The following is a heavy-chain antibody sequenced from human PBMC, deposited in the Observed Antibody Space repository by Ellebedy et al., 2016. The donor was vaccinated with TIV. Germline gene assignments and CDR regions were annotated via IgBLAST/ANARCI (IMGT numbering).Heavy chain of an antibody. CDR2: INHSGST. D-gene: IGHD3-10*01. CDR3: AIRGAFWYFDL. V-gene: IGHV4-34*01. CDR1: GGSFSGYY. Sequence: SETLSLTCAVYGGSFSGYYWSWIRQPPGKGLEWIGEINHSGSTNYNPSLKSRVTISVDTSKNQFSLKLSSVTAADTAVYYCAIRGAFWYFDLWGRGTLVTVSS. J-gene: IGHJ2*01.